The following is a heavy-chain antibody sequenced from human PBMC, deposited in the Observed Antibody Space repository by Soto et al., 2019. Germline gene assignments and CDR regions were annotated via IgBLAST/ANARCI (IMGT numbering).Heavy chain of an antibody. CDR1: GYTFTSYY. Sequence: SVKVSCKASGYTFTSYYLQLVLQSPGQRLEWMGIINPSGGHTSYAQKFHGRVTMTTDTSTSTAYMELRSLRSDDTAVYYCARDLQTMDVWGQGTTVTVSS. CDR2: INPSGGHT. J-gene: IGHJ6*02. CDR3: ARDLQTMDV. V-gene: IGHV1-46*01.